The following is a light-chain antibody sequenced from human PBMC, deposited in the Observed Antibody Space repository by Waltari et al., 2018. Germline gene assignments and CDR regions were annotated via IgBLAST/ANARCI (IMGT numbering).Light chain of an antibody. CDR3: HQYNDGPPFN. V-gene: IGKV3-15*01. Sequence: EIVMTQSPATLSVSPGERALISCRASQSVTTNLAWYQQNPGQPPRLLIHGASTRATDIPARFSGSGSGTEFTLTITSLQSEDFAVYYCHQYNDGPPFNFGQGTKLEIK. CDR2: GAS. CDR1: QSVTTN. J-gene: IGKJ2*01.